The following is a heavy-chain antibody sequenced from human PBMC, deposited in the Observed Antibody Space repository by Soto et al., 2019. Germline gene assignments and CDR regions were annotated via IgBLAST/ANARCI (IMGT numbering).Heavy chain of an antibody. V-gene: IGHV3-33*01. CDR2: IWHDGSGK. D-gene: IGHD3-3*01. Sequence: QVQLVESGGGVVQPGRSLRLSCAASGFAFTTYGMHWVRQAPGKGLEWVGVIWHDGSGKYYADALKGRFTISRDNSKNTLFFQMDSLTDEDTAVYYGVRDPVALRNGVRVGYFNLWSRGTQGTVSS. J-gene: IGHJ2*01. CDR1: GFAFTTYG. CDR3: VRDPVALRNGVRVGYFNL.